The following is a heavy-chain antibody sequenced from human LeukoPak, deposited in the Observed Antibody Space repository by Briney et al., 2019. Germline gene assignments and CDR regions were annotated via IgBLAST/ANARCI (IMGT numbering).Heavy chain of an antibody. CDR2: INPNSGGT. Sequence: GASVKVSCKASGYTFTGYYMHWVRQAPGQGLEWMGWINPNSGGTNYAQKFQGRVTMTRDTSISTAYMELSRLRSDDTAVYYCARDKTGTTFIEGIWGQGTMVTVSS. CDR3: ARDKTGTTFIEGI. V-gene: IGHV1-2*02. CDR1: GYTFTGYY. J-gene: IGHJ3*02. D-gene: IGHD1-1*01.